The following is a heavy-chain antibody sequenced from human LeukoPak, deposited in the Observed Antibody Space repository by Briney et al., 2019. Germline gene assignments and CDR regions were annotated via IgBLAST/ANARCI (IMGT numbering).Heavy chain of an antibody. Sequence: ASVKVSCKASGYTFTDYYMHWVRRAPGQGLEWMGWINPNSGGTNYVQKFQGWVTMTRDTSINTAYMELSRLTSDDTAVYYCARANFLYCSSTSCLFDYWGQGTLVTVSS. V-gene: IGHV1-2*04. D-gene: IGHD2-2*01. CDR3: ARANFLYCSSTSCLFDY. CDR1: GYTFTDYY. J-gene: IGHJ4*02. CDR2: INPNSGGT.